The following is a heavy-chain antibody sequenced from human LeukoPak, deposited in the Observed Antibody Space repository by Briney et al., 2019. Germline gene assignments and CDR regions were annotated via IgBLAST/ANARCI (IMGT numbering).Heavy chain of an antibody. D-gene: IGHD4-17*01. J-gene: IGHJ4*02. CDR3: ARPSGGDYVRWYYFDY. V-gene: IGHV3-11*01. Sequence: TGGSLRLSCAASGFTFSDYYMSWIRQAPGKGLEWVSYISSSGSTIYYADSVKGRFTISRDNAKNSLYLQMNSLRAEDTAVYYCARPSGGDYVRWYYFDYWGQGTLVTVSS. CDR2: ISSSGSTI. CDR1: GFTFSDYY.